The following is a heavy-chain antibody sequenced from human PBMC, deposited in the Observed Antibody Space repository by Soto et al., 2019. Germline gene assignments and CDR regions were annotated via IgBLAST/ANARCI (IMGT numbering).Heavy chain of an antibody. D-gene: IGHD6-19*01. Sequence: GGSLRLSCAASGFTFSTFDMSWVRQPPGKGLEWVSVISGRDDSANYADSVKGRFTISKDKSSNTLYLQMNNLRAEDTAVYYCVKGAWLDYWGQGTLVTVS. V-gene: IGHV3-23*01. CDR2: ISGRDDSA. J-gene: IGHJ4*02. CDR1: GFTFSTFD. CDR3: VKGAWLDY.